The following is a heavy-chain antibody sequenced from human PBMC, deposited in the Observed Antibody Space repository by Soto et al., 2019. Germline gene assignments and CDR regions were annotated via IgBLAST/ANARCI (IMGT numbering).Heavy chain of an antibody. D-gene: IGHD3-22*01. CDR2: IFHGGST. Sequence: ETLSLTCAVYDTSFSGYYWSWIRQPPGKGLEWIGEIFHGGSTDYSPSLKSRVTISVDTSKNQFSLELSSATAADTAVYYCARPHYDSNTFYSFFDYWGQGTLVTVSS. J-gene: IGHJ4*02. V-gene: IGHV4-34*12. CDR3: ARPHYDSNTFYSFFDY. CDR1: DTSFSGYY.